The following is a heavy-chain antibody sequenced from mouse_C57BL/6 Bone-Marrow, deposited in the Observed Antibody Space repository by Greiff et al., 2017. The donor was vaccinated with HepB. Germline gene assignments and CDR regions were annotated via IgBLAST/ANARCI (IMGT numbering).Heavy chain of an antibody. CDR2: IYPGSGNT. J-gene: IGHJ2*01. D-gene: IGHD1-1*02. Sequence: QVHVKQSGAELVRPGASVKLSRKASGYTFTDYYINWVKQRPGQGLEWIARIYPGSGNTYYNEKFKGKATLTAEKSSSTAYMQLSSLTSEDSAVYVCARGGYYFDYWGQGTTLTVSS. V-gene: IGHV1-76*01. CDR3: ARGGYYFDY. CDR1: GYTFTDYY.